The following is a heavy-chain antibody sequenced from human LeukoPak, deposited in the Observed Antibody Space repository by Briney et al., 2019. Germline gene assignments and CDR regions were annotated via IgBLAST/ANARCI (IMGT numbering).Heavy chain of an antibody. V-gene: IGHV4-59*01. Sequence: SETLSLTCTVSGGSISSYYWSWIRQPPGKGLEWIGYIYYTGSTNYIPSLKSRVTISVDTSKNQFSLKLSSVTAADTAVYYCARGYNYGPYYYYYYMDVWAKGTTVTVSS. J-gene: IGHJ6*03. CDR2: IYYTGST. CDR3: ARGYNYGPYYYYYYMDV. D-gene: IGHD5-18*01. CDR1: GGSISSYY.